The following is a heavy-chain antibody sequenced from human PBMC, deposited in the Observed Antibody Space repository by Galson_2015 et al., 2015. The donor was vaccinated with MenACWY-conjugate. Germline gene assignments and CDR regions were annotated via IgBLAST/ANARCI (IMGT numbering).Heavy chain of an antibody. D-gene: IGHD4-23*01. J-gene: IGHJ6*02. V-gene: IGHV1-18*01. Sequence: SVKVSCKASGYTFTSYGISWVRQAPGQGLVWMGWISAYNGNTNYAQKLQGRVTMTTDTSTSTAYMELRSLRSDDTAVYYCARVIYGGNSQDYGMDVWGQGTTVTVSS. CDR3: ARVIYGGNSQDYGMDV. CDR2: ISAYNGNT. CDR1: GYTFTSYG.